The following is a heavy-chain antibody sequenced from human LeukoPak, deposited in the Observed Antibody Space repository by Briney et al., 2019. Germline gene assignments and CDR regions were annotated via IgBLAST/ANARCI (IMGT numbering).Heavy chain of an antibody. D-gene: IGHD6-19*01. CDR2: ISRSGGTT. CDR1: GFTFTSYG. V-gene: IGHV3-23*01. CDR3: ARSAGSGVFDN. J-gene: IGHJ4*02. Sequence: GGSLRLSCAASGFTFTSYGMSWVRQAPGKGLEWVSGISRSGGTTYYADSVKGRFTISRDNSKNTLYLQMNSLRGEDTAIYFCARSAGSGVFDNWGQGTLVTVSS.